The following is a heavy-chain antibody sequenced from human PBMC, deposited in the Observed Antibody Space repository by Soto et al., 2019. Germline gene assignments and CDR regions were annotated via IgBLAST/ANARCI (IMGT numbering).Heavy chain of an antibody. D-gene: IGHD3-3*01. V-gene: IGHV3-30-3*01. Sequence: QVQLVESGGGVVQPGRSLRLSCAASGFTFSHYAMYWVRQAPGKGPEWVAVISYHGSNKYYADSVKGRFTISRDNSKNTLYLQMNSLRTEDTAVYYCARDPVLSYDFWSGWYFDYWGQGTLVTVSS. J-gene: IGHJ4*02. CDR1: GFTFSHYA. CDR3: ARDPVLSYDFWSGWYFDY. CDR2: ISYHGSNK.